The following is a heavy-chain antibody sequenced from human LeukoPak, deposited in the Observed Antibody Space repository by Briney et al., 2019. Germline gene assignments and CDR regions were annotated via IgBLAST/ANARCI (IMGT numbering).Heavy chain of an antibody. Sequence: PSETLSLTCTVSGGSISSYYWNWIRQPPGKGLEWIGYIYYSGSTNYNPSLKSRVTISVDTSKNQFSLKLSSVTAADTAVYYCARDRKGILTGYYGGMDVWGQGTTVTVSS. CDR1: GGSISSYY. CDR3: ARDRKGILTGYYGGMDV. V-gene: IGHV4-59*01. CDR2: IYYSGST. J-gene: IGHJ6*02. D-gene: IGHD3-9*01.